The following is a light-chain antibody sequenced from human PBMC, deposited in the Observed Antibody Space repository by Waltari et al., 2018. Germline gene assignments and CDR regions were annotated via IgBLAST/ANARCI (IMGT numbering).Light chain of an antibody. Sequence: QSALTQPAPVSGSPGQSITISCTGTSRDVGAYNYVSWYQQHPGQAPNLMIYDVTSRPSGVSNRFSGSKSGNTASLTISGLQAEDEADYYCSSYTSSSTPLVFGGGTKLTVL. V-gene: IGLV2-14*03. J-gene: IGLJ2*01. CDR3: SSYTSSSTPLV. CDR2: DVT. CDR1: SRDVGAYNY.